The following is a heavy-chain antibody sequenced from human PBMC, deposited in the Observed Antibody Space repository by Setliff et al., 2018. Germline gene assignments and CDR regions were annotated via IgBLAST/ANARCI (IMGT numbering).Heavy chain of an antibody. CDR1: GYTFTDYY. Sequence: SCKTSGYTFTDYYIHWVKQAPGKGLEWMGRIDPEDGKTVYAEKFQGRVIISADTSIDTVYLEIDSLRSEDTAVYYCAFRRGYIYGLDNWGQGTLVTVSS. D-gene: IGHD5-18*01. CDR3: AFRRGYIYGLDN. CDR2: IDPEDGKT. V-gene: IGHV1-69-2*01. J-gene: IGHJ4*02.